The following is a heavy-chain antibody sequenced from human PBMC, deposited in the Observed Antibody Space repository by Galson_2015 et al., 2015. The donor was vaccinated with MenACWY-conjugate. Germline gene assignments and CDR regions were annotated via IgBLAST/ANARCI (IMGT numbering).Heavy chain of an antibody. CDR3: AGYAMYNTVDHFDY. V-gene: IGHV1-69*04. D-gene: IGHD1-1*01. CDR1: GDSFNSFA. Sequence: KVSCKASGDSFNSFAISWVRQAPGQGLEWMGRVIPSLEIRNVAEQFQDRVTISADESTSTAYMELSSLTSDDTAVYYCAGYAMYNTVDHFDYWGQGTLVTVSS. CDR2: VIPSLEIR. J-gene: IGHJ4*02.